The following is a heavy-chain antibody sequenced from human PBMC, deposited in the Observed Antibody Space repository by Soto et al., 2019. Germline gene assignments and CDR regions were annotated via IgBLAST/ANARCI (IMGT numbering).Heavy chain of an antibody. CDR1: GGSISSGGYY. V-gene: IGHV4-31*01. CDR2: IYYSGST. CDR3: ARVWSFGYSYGYLYYFDY. Sequence: QVQLQESGPGLVKPSQTLSLTCTVSGGSISSGGYYWSWIRQHPGKGLEWIGSIYYSGSTYYNPSLKSPVTISEDTSKNPSSLKLSSATAADTAVYYCARVWSFGYSYGYLYYFDYWGQGTLVTVSS. J-gene: IGHJ4*02. D-gene: IGHD5-18*01.